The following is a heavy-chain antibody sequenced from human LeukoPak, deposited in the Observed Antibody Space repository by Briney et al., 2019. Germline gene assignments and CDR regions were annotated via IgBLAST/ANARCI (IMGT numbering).Heavy chain of an antibody. Sequence: PGRSLRLSCAASGFTFSSYAMHWVRQAPGKGLEWVAVISYDGSNKYYADSVKGRFTISRDNSKNTLYLQMNSLRAGDTAVYYCARAGGSYWGVFDYWGQGTLVTVSS. CDR3: ARAGGSYWGVFDY. V-gene: IGHV3-30-3*01. J-gene: IGHJ4*02. CDR1: GFTFSSYA. CDR2: ISYDGSNK. D-gene: IGHD1-26*01.